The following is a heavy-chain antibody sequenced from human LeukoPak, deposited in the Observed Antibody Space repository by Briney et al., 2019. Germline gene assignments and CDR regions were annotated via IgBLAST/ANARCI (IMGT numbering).Heavy chain of an antibody. CDR3: AREGTVGAPKNWFDP. J-gene: IGHJ5*02. CDR1: GGSISSGSYY. Sequence: PSQTLSLTCTVSGGSISSGSYYWSWIRQPAGKGLEWIGRIYTSGSTNYNPSLKSRVTISVDTSKNQFSLKLSSVTAADTAVYYCAREGTVGAPKNWFDPWGQGTLVTVSS. CDR2: IYTSGST. V-gene: IGHV4-61*02. D-gene: IGHD1-26*01.